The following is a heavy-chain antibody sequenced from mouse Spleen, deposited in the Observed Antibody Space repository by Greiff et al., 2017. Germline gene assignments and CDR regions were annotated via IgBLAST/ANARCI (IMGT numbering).Heavy chain of an antibody. J-gene: IGHJ1*01. CDR1: GFTFSNYW. D-gene: IGHD4-1*01. Sequence: EVKVEESGGGLVQPGGSMKLSCVASGFTFSNYWMNWVRQSPEKGLEWVAQIRLKSDNYATHYAESVKGRFTISRDDSKSSVYLQMNNLRAEDTGIYYCTGDWDGWYFDVWGAGTTVTVSS. V-gene: IGHV6-3*01. CDR2: IRLKSDNYAT. CDR3: TGDWDGWYFDV.